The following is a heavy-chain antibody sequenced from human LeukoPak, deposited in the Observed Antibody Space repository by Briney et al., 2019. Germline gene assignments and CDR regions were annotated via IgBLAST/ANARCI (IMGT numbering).Heavy chain of an antibody. J-gene: IGHJ4*02. D-gene: IGHD7-27*01. Sequence: GESLKISCKGSGYSFTSSWIGWVRQMPGKGLEGMGIIYPGDSDTTYSPSFQGQVTISADKSISTAYLQWTSLKASDIAMYYCARHSRALTGVDYWGQGTLVTVSS. CDR1: GYSFTSSW. CDR2: IYPGDSDT. CDR3: ARHSRALTGVDY. V-gene: IGHV5-51*01.